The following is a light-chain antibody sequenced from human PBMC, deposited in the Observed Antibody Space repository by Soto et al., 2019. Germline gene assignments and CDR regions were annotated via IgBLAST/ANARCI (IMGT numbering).Light chain of an antibody. V-gene: IGKV1-5*03. Sequence: DIQMTQSPSTLSASVGDRVTITCRASQTISSRLAWYQQKPGKAPKLLIYQASSLESGVPSRFSGSGAGTEFPLTISSLQPDDFATYYCQQYNSYSHTFGQGTKLEIK. CDR3: QQYNSYSHT. CDR1: QTISSR. CDR2: QAS. J-gene: IGKJ2*01.